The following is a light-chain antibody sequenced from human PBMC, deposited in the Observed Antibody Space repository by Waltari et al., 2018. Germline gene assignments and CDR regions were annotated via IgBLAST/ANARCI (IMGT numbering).Light chain of an antibody. CDR1: QSLSTSY. V-gene: IGKV3D-20*01. Sequence: EIVLTQSPATLSLSPGERATLSCGASQSLSTSYFAWYQQKPGLAPRLLMYHSSSRATCIPDRFSGSGAGTDFTLTISRLEPEDFAGYYCQYYDNSVITFGQGTRLEI. CDR3: QYYDNSVIT. CDR2: HSS. J-gene: IGKJ5*01.